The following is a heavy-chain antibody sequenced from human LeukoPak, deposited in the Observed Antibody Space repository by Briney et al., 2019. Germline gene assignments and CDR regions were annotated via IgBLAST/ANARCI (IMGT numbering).Heavy chain of an antibody. J-gene: IGHJ4*02. CDR3: ARDLAWGAFDY. CDR2: VSPPGGGT. V-gene: IGHV3-23*01. Sequence: GGTLRLSCAASGFIFSNHGMNWVRQAPGKGLEWLSGVSPPGGGTYYADSVKGRFTISRDDSKNTLSLQMNSLRVEDTAVYYCARDLAWGAFDYWGQGTLVTVSS. CDR1: GFIFSNHG. D-gene: IGHD7-27*01.